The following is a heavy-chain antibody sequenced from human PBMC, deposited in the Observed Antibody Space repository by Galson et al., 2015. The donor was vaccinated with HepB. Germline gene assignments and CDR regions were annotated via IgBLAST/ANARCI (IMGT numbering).Heavy chain of an antibody. J-gene: IGHJ5*02. CDR2: ISSSSSYI. CDR3: ASGYYYDSSGYYSVPRWFDP. Sequence: SLRLSCAASGFTFSSYSMNWVRQAPGKGLEWVSSISSSSSYIYYADSVKGRFTISRDNAKNSLYLQMNSLRAEDTAVYYCASGYYYDSSGYYSVPRWFDPWGQGTLVTVSS. CDR1: GFTFSSYS. D-gene: IGHD3-22*01. V-gene: IGHV3-21*01.